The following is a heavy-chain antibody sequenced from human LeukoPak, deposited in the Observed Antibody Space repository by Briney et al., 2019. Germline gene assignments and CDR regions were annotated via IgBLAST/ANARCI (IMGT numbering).Heavy chain of an antibody. CDR3: AKAPVTTCRGAFCYPFDY. J-gene: IGHJ4*02. CDR1: GFNFSSYG. D-gene: IGHD2-15*01. Sequence: PGGSLRLSCVASGFNFSSYGMNWVRQAPGKGLEWVSAISDTGNTYHADSVKGRFTISRDSSKNTLFLQMNRLRPEDAAVYYCAKAPVTTCRGAFCYPFDYWGLGTLVTVSS. CDR2: ISDTGNT. V-gene: IGHV3-23*01.